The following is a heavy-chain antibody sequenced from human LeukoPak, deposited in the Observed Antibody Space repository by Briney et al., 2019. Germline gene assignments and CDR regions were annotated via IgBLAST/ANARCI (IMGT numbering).Heavy chain of an antibody. CDR1: GGSISSYY. J-gene: IGHJ6*03. D-gene: IGHD1-26*01. CDR2: IYYSGST. V-gene: IGHV4-59*01. CDR3: ARGLVEWSTPRPYYYMDV. Sequence: PSETLSLTCTVSGGSISSYYWSWIRQPPGKGLEWIGYIYYSGSTNYNPSLKSRVTISVDTSKNQFSLKLSSVTAADTAVYYCARGLVEWSTPRPYYYMDVWRKGTTVTVSS.